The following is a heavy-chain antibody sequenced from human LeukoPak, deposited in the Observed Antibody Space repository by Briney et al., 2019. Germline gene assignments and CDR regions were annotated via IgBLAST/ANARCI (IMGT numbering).Heavy chain of an antibody. V-gene: IGHV1-46*01. D-gene: IGHD6-13*01. Sequence: ASVKVSCKASGYTFTSYFIHWVRQAPGQGLEWMGIINPSGGSTNYAQKFQGSVTMTRDTSTSTVYMELSSLRSEDTAVYYCARSVQGSSWYVPGDYWGQGTLVTVSS. J-gene: IGHJ4*02. CDR1: GYTFTSYF. CDR3: ARSVQGSSWYVPGDY. CDR2: INPSGGST.